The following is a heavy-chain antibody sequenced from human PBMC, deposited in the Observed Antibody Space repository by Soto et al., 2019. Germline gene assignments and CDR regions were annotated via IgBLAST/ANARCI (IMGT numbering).Heavy chain of an antibody. V-gene: IGHV6-1*01. CDR3: AGTTSQYWYYMDV. J-gene: IGHJ6*03. CDR1: GDSVSSNNAA. Sequence: SQTLSLTCAISGDSVSSNNAAWNWIRQSPSRGLEWLGRTYYRSRWYNDYAVSVKSRITVNPDTSKNQFSLQLTSVTPEDTAVYYCAGTTSQYWYYMDVWGKGTTVTVYS. D-gene: IGHD1-7*01. CDR2: TYYRSRWYN.